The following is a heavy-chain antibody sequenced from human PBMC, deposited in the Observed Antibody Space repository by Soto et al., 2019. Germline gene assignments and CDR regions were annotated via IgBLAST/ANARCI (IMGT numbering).Heavy chain of an antibody. J-gene: IGHJ4*02. D-gene: IGHD1-26*01. CDR3: ATLIVVAPSRCFDY. CDR1: GGSISSYY. V-gene: IGHV4-59*01. CDR2: IDYSGST. Sequence: SETLSLTCNASGGSISSYYWSWIRQPTGKGLEGIGYIDYSGSTNYNPSLKSRVTISVDTSKNQFSLKLSSVTAADTAVYYCATLIVVAPSRCFDYWGQGSPVTVS.